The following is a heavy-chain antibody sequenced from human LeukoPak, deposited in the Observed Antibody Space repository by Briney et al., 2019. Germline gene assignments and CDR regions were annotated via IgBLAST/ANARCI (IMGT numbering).Heavy chain of an antibody. CDR2: FDPEDGET. Sequence: ASVKVSCKVSGYTLTELSTQWVRQAPGKGLEWMGGFDPEDGETIYAQKFQGRVTMTEDTSTDTAYMELSSLRSEDTAVYYCATSSYGDYDAFDIWGQGTMVTVSS. V-gene: IGHV1-24*01. CDR1: GYTLTELS. D-gene: IGHD4-17*01. J-gene: IGHJ3*02. CDR3: ATSSYGDYDAFDI.